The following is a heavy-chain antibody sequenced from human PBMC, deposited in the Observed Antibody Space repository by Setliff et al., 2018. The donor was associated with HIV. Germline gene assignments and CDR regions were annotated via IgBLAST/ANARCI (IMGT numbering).Heavy chain of an antibody. V-gene: IGHV4-59*01. D-gene: IGHD6-19*01. J-gene: IGHJ4*02. CDR3: ARAPYRSGWYGVDY. Sequence: PSETLSLTCTASGDSISSYYWSWIRQPPGKGLEWIGYIYYNGYTNYTPSLKSRVTISLDTSRNQFSLRLNSVTAADTAVYYCARAPYRSGWYGVDYWGQGTLVTVS. CDR1: GDSISSYY. CDR2: IYYNGYT.